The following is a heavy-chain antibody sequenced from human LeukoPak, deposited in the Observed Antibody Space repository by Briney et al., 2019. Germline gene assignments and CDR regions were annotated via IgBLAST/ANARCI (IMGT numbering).Heavy chain of an antibody. Sequence: GESLKISCKGSGYSFNSYWIGWVRQMPGKGPEWMGIIYPGDSDTRYSPSFQGQVTISADKSISTAYLQWSSLKASDTAMYYCARAIAVAVKGPFDYWGQGTLVTVSS. D-gene: IGHD6-19*01. V-gene: IGHV5-51*01. J-gene: IGHJ4*02. CDR1: GYSFNSYW. CDR2: IYPGDSDT. CDR3: ARAIAVAVKGPFDY.